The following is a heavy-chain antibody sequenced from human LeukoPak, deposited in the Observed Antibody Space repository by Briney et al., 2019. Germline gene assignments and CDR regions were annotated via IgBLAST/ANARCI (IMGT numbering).Heavy chain of an antibody. Sequence: SETLSLTCTVSGGSISNYYWSWIRKPPGKGLELIGYIYYTGSTNYNPSLKSRVTISVDTSKNQFSLKLSSVTAADTAVYYCAGRYSYGYVGYWGQGTLVTVSS. V-gene: IGHV4-59*01. CDR1: GGSISNYY. J-gene: IGHJ4*02. CDR3: AGRYSYGYVGY. D-gene: IGHD5-18*01. CDR2: IYYTGST.